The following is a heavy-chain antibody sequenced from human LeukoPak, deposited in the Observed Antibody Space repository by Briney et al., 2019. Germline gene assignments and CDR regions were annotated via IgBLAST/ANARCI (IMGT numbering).Heavy chain of an antibody. CDR2: IYTSGST. V-gene: IGHV4-61*02. Sequence: PSQTLSLTCTVSGDSISSGSSYWTWIRQPAGKGLEWIGRIYTSGSTNYNPALKSRVTISVDTSSNHFYLNLSSVTAADTAVYYCARWLDYYDFNSYRNNWFDPWGQGTLVTVSS. J-gene: IGHJ5*02. CDR3: ARWLDYYDFNSYRNNWFDP. CDR1: GDSISSGSSY. D-gene: IGHD3-3*01.